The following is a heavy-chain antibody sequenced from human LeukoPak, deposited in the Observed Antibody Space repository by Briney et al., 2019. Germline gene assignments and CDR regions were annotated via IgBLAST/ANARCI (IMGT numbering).Heavy chain of an antibody. D-gene: IGHD6-19*01. CDR3: ARRPGYSSGWPSVWFDP. CDR1: GYSFTSYW. V-gene: IGHV5-51*01. CDR2: IYPGDSDT. Sequence: KFGESLKISCKGSGYSFTSYWIGWVRQMPGKGLEWMGIIYPGDSDTRYSPSFQGQVTISADKSISTAYLQWSSLKASDTAMYYCARRPGYSSGWPSVWFDPWGQGTLVTVSS. J-gene: IGHJ5*02.